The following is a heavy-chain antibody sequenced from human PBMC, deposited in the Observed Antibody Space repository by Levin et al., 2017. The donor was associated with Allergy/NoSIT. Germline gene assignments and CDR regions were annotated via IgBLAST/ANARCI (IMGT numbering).Heavy chain of an antibody. CDR2: ISSSSSYT. J-gene: IGHJ4*02. CDR1: GFTFSDYY. D-gene: IGHD6-19*01. CDR3: ARLGSGWYGIDY. V-gene: IGHV3-11*03. Sequence: GGSLRLSCAASGFTFSDYYMSWIRQAPGKGLEWVSYISSSSSYTNYADSVKGRFTISRDNAKNSLYLQMNSLRAEDTAVYYCARLGSGWYGIDYWGQGTLVTVSS.